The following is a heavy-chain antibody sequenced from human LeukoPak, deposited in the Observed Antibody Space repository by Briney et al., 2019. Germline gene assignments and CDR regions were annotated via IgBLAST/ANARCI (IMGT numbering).Heavy chain of an antibody. V-gene: IGHV3-30*04. J-gene: IGHJ4*02. CDR2: ISYDESNK. CDR3: VRDAASGYSYGSSHF. CDR1: GFTFSSYA. D-gene: IGHD5-18*01. Sequence: GGTLRLPCAASGFTFSSYAIHWARHPPAKGLEWVAVISYDESNKYYADSAKGRLTISRDNSKNTLYLQMNRQIAEDTAVYYCVRDAASGYSYGSSHFWGRGTLVTVSS.